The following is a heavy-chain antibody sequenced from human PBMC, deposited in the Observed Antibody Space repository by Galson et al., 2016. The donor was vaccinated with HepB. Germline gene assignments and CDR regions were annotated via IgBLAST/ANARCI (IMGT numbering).Heavy chain of an antibody. J-gene: IGHJ4*02. D-gene: IGHD3-3*02. CDR2: IKQDGSEK. V-gene: IGHV3-7*03. Sequence: SLRLSCAASGFTFSTYWMNWVRQAPGKGLEWVANIKQDGSEKYYVDSVKGRFTISRDNAKNSLYLQMNSLRVDDTAVYYRTRHYFSDSWGQGILVTASS. CDR3: TRHYFSDS. CDR1: GFTFSTYW.